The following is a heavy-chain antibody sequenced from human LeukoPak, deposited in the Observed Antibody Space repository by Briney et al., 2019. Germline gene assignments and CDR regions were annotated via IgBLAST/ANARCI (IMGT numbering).Heavy chain of an antibody. CDR1: GGSISSYY. CDR3: ARQTPYYYDSSGYYPAHYYYYGMDV. D-gene: IGHD3-22*01. V-gene: IGHV4-59*01. J-gene: IGHJ6*02. Sequence: ASETLSLTCTVSGGSISSYYWSWIRQPPGKGLEWIGYIYYSGSTNYNPSLKSRVTISVDTSKNQFSLKLSSVTAADTAVYYCARQTPYYYDSSGYYPAHYYYYGMDVWGQGTTVTVSS. CDR2: IYYSGST.